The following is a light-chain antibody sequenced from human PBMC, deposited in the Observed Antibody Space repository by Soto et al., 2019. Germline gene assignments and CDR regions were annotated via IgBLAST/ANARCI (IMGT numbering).Light chain of an antibody. CDR3: QQYNSYPLT. CDR1: QSISSW. Sequence: DIQMTQSPSTLSASVGDRVTITCRASQSISSWLAWYQQKPGKAPKLLIYDASSLESGVPSRFSGSGSGTEFTLTISSVQPDDFAADYCQQYNSYPLTVGGGTKVEFK. V-gene: IGKV1-5*01. CDR2: DAS. J-gene: IGKJ4*01.